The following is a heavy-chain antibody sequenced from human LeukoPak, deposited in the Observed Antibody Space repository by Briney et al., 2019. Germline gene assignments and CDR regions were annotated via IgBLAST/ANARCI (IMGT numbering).Heavy chain of an antibody. Sequence: PSETLSLTCTVSGGSISSYYWSWIRQPPGKGLEWIGYIYYSGSTNYNPSLKSRVTISVDTSKNQFSLKLSSVTAADTAVYYCAREKTYYYDISGYYGAFDLWGQGTMVTVSS. J-gene: IGHJ3*01. CDR2: IYYSGST. CDR1: GGSISSYY. CDR3: AREKTYYYDISGYYGAFDL. V-gene: IGHV4-59*12. D-gene: IGHD3-22*01.